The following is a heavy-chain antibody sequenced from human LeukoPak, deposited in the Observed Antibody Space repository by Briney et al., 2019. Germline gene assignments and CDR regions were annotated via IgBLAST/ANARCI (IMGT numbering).Heavy chain of an antibody. CDR3: ARDRSDILTASAFDI. Sequence: ASVKVSCKASGYTFTSYGISWVRQAPGQGLEWMGWIIAYNGNTNYAQKLQGRVTITTDTSTSTAYMELRSLRSDDTAVYYCARDRSDILTASAFDIWGQGTMVTVSS. CDR2: IIAYNGNT. J-gene: IGHJ3*02. D-gene: IGHD3-9*01. V-gene: IGHV1-18*01. CDR1: GYTFTSYG.